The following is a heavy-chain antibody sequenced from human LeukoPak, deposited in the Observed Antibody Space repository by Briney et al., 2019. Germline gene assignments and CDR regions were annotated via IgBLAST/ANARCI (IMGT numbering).Heavy chain of an antibody. CDR1: GYSFTTYW. CDR3: ATRDAGHKVYNY. V-gene: IGHV5-51*01. J-gene: IGHJ4*02. CDR2: SYPGDCDT. D-gene: IGHD3-10*01. Sequence: GESLKISCKGSGYSFTTYWIGWVRQIPGKSLEWMGISYPGDCDTRYSPSFQGQVTISTDKSISTAYLQWSSLKASDTAMYYCATRDAGHKVYNYWGQGTLVTVST.